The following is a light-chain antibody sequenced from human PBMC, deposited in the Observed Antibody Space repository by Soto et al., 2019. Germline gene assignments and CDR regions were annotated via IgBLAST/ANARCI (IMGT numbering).Light chain of an antibody. CDR2: DVS. J-gene: IGLJ1*01. CDR3: SSYTSSSTLLYV. V-gene: IGLV2-14*01. Sequence: QSALTQPASVSGSPGQSITISCTGTSSDVGGYNYVSWYQQHPGKAPKLMIYDVSNRASGVSNRFSGSKSGNTASLTISGLQAEDEADYYCSSYTSSSTLLYVFGPGTKLTVL. CDR1: SSDVGGYNY.